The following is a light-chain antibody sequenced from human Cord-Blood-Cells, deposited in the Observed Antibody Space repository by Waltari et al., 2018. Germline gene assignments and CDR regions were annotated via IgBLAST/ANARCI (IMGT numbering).Light chain of an antibody. Sequence: QSALTQPASVSGSPGQSITISCTGTSSDVGGYNYVSWYQQHPGKAPKLMIYEVSNRPSGVFNRFSCSKSGNMASLTISGLQAEDEADYYCSSYTSSSTYVFGTGTKVTVL. CDR1: SSDVGGYNY. V-gene: IGLV2-14*01. CDR2: EVS. CDR3: SSYTSSSTYV. J-gene: IGLJ1*01.